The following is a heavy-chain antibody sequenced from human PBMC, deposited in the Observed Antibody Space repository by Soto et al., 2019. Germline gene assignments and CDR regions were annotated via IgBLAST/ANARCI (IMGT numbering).Heavy chain of an antibody. J-gene: IGHJ4*02. CDR1: GGSISSGGYY. CDR3: ARQLVVPAAIPRWGYFDY. D-gene: IGHD2-2*02. V-gene: IGHV4-31*03. Sequence: QVQLQESGPGLVKPSQTLSLTCTVSGGSISSGGYYWSWIRQHPGKGLEWIGYIYYSGSTYYNPSLKSRVTISVDTSKTQFSLKLSSVTAADTAVYYCARQLVVPAAIPRWGYFDYWGQGTLVTVSS. CDR2: IYYSGST.